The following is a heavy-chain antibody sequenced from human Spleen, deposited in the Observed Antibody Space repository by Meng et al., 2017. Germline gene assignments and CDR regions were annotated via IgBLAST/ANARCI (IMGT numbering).Heavy chain of an antibody. D-gene: IGHD1-1*01. J-gene: IGHJ4*02. Sequence: QGQLQQSGPGLVKSSQILSLPRAISGDSVSSNIAAWNWIRQSPSRGLEWLGRTYYRSKWYTDYAVSVKSRILLTPDPSKHQFYLQLYSVTPEDTAVYFCARGTGATGTDYWGQGTLVTVSS. CDR2: TYYRSKWYT. V-gene: IGHV6-1*01. CDR3: ARGTGATGTDY. CDR1: GDSVSSNIAA.